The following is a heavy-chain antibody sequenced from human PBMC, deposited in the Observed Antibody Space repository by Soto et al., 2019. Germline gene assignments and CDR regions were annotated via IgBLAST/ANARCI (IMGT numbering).Heavy chain of an antibody. V-gene: IGHV1-69*12. Sequence: QVRLVQSEAAVKKPGSSVKVSCKASGGSFSNNAISWVRQAPGQGLEWMGVIILPFGTPNYAQTFQGRVTITADESMTTAYMELSGLRSEDTAVYYCARGPDYEGYFDYWGRGTLVTVSS. CDR2: IILPFGTP. CDR1: GGSFSNNA. J-gene: IGHJ4*02. D-gene: IGHD4-17*01. CDR3: ARGPDYEGYFDY.